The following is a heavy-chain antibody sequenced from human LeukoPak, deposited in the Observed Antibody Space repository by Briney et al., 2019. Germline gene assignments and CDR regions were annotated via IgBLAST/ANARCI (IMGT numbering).Heavy chain of an antibody. CDR3: ARVSWFDELPNY. J-gene: IGHJ4*02. CDR2: ISGSGGST. CDR1: GFTFSSYA. V-gene: IGHV3-23*01. D-gene: IGHD3-10*01. Sequence: GGSLRLSCAASGFTFSSYAMSWVRQAPGKGLEWISAISGSGGSTYYADSVKGRFTISRDNSKNTLYLQMNSLRAEDTAVYYCARVSWFDELPNYWGQGTLVSVSS.